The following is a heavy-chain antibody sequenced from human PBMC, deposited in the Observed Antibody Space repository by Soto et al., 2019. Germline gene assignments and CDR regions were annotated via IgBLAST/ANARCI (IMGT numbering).Heavy chain of an antibody. CDR2: IIPMFGTV. D-gene: IGHD2-15*01. J-gene: IGHJ4*02. V-gene: IGHV1-69*13. CDR3: ASADCSGGNCYHPIDY. CDR1: GGTFSTYA. Sequence: SVKVSCKASGGTFSTYAMSWVRQAPGQGLEWMGGIIPMFGTVNYTQQFQGRVTITADESTSTAYMELSGLTSEDTAVYYCASADCSGGNCYHPIDYWGRGTLVTV.